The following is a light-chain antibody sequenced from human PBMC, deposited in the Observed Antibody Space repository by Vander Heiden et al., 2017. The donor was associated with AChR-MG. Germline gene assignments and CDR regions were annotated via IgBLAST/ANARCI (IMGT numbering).Light chain of an antibody. CDR3: STWDDSLNGPV. Sequence: QSVLTQPPSASGTPGQRVSISCSGSSSNIGDNSVNWYQQLPGTAPKLLISANNQRPSGVPDRFSGSKSGTSASLAISGLQSEDEGDYYCSTWDDSLNGPVFGGGTKVTGL. V-gene: IGLV1-44*01. CDR2: ANN. J-gene: IGLJ3*02. CDR1: SSNIGDNS.